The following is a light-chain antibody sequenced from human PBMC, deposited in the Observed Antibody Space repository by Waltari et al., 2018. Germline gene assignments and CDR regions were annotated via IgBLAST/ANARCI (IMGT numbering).Light chain of an antibody. CDR2: DVN. J-gene: IGLJ3*02. CDR1: SSAVGGYDF. Sequence: QSALTQPRSVSGSPGQSVTISCTGTSSAVGGYDFVSWYQQHPGKAPKVMISDVNKRPSGVPDRFSGSKSGNTASLTISGIQAEDEADYYCCSYAGSYTWVLGGGTQLTVL. V-gene: IGLV2-11*01. CDR3: CSYAGSYTWV.